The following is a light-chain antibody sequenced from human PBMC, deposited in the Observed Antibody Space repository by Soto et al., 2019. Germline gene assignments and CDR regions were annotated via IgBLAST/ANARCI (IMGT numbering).Light chain of an antibody. Sequence: QSALTQPPSASGSPGQSVTISCTGTSSDVGGYNYVSWYQQHPGNAPKLMIYEVSKRPSGVPARFSGAKSGNTASLTVSGLQAEDEADYYCSSDAGSNNVVFGGGTKLTVL. J-gene: IGLJ2*01. CDR2: EVS. CDR1: SSDVGGYNY. CDR3: SSDAGSNNVV. V-gene: IGLV2-8*01.